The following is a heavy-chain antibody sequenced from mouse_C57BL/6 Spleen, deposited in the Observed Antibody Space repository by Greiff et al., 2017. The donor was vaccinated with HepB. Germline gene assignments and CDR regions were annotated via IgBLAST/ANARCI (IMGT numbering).Heavy chain of an antibody. Sequence: QVQLQQSGPGLVAPSQSLSITCTVSGFSLTSYAISWVRQPPGKGLEWLGVIWTGGGTNYNSALKSRLSISKDNSKSQVFLKMNSLQTDDTARYYCARKEGIGYDYDGGFAYWGQGTLVTVSA. V-gene: IGHV2-9-1*01. D-gene: IGHD2-4*01. CDR1: GFSLTSYA. CDR2: IWTGGGT. CDR3: ARKEGIGYDYDGGFAY. J-gene: IGHJ3*01.